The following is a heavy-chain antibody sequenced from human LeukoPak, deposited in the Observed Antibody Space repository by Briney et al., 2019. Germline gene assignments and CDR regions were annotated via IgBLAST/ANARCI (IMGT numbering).Heavy chain of an antibody. Sequence: SETLSLTCTVSGGSISSYYWSRIRQPPGKGLEWIGYIYYSGSTNYNPSLKSRVTISVDTSKNQFSLKLSSVTAADTAVYYCAREGPSAGQDDAFDIWGQGTMVTVSS. CDR1: GGSISSYY. CDR2: IYYSGST. V-gene: IGHV4-59*01. CDR3: AREGPSAGQDDAFDI. J-gene: IGHJ3*02.